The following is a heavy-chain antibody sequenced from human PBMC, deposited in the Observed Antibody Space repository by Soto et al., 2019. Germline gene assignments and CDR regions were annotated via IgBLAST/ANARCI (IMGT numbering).Heavy chain of an antibody. J-gene: IGHJ6*02. CDR1: GYTFTGYY. V-gene: IGHV1-2*02. D-gene: IGHD2-21*01. CDR2: INPETGGT. Sequence: ASVKVSCKASGYTFTGYYVHWVREAPGQGLEWMGWINPETGGTSYAQKFQGRVTLSRDTSINTAYLELSSLRFDDAAVYFCARARFPVISEGMDVWGQGTTVTVSS. CDR3: ARARFPVISEGMDV.